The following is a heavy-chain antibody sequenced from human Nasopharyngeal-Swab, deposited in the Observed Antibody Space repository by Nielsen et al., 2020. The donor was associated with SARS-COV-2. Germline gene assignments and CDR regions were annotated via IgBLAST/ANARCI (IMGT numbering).Heavy chain of an antibody. J-gene: IGHJ5*02. V-gene: IGHV3-30*04. CDR1: GFTFSSYA. D-gene: IGHD6-13*01. Sequence: GESLKISCAASGFTFSSYAMHWVRQAPGKGLAWVAVISYDGSNKYYADSVKGRFTISRDNSKNTLYLQMNSLRAEDTAVYYCARGVYRGWFDPWGQGTLVTVSS. CDR3: ARGVYRGWFDP. CDR2: ISYDGSNK.